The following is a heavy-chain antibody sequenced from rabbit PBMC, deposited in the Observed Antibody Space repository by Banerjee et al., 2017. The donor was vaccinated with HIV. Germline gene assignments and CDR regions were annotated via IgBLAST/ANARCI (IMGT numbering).Heavy chain of an antibody. D-gene: IGHD4-1*01. CDR1: GFSFSNKAV. J-gene: IGHJ3*01. V-gene: IGHV1S45*01. Sequence: QEQLVESGGGLVKPEGSLTLSCTASGFSFSNKAVMCWVRQAPGKGLEWIACINVVTGKAVYASWAKGRYTFSKTSSTTVTLQMTSLTAADTATYFCARESGSGWVFRLWGQGTLVTVS. CDR3: ARESGSGWVFRL. CDR2: INVVTGKA.